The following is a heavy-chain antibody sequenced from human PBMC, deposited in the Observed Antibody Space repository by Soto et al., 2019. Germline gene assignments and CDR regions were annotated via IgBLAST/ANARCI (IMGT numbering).Heavy chain of an antibody. CDR1: GGSFSGYY. Sequence: QVQLQQWGAGLLKPSETLSLTCGVYGGSFSGYYWTWIRKSPGPGLEWIGEITHSGNTDYKPSLQSPVTISVDTYKDQFSLNLTSVTAAYTAVYYCARGEIYYGNSTGYYHPFFIDYCGQGTLVTLSS. CDR3: ARGEIYYGNSTGYYHPFFIDY. V-gene: IGHV4-34*01. D-gene: IGHD3-9*01. J-gene: IGHJ4*02. CDR2: ITHSGNT.